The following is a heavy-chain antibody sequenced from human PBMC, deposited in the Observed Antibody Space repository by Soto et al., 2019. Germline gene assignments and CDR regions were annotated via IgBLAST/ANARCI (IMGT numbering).Heavy chain of an antibody. CDR2: INESGST. Sequence: QVQLQQWGAGLVKPSETLSLSCAVYGQSFSGHSWSWIRQPPGKGLEWIGEINESGSTYYNPSLKSRVTISIDTSKNQFSLQLTSVSAVDTAAYFCARGSGIVALPGELEDVNYDYWGQGTLVNVSS. D-gene: IGHD1-1*01. J-gene: IGHJ4*02. V-gene: IGHV4-34*01. CDR3: ARGSGIVALPGELEDVNYDY. CDR1: GQSFSGHS.